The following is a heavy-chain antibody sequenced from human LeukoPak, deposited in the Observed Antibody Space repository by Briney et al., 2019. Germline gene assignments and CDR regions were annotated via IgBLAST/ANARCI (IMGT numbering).Heavy chain of an antibody. J-gene: IGHJ4*02. V-gene: IGHV1-2*02. CDR3: AREEIAARCFDY. CDR2: INPNSGGT. CDR1: GYTFNGYY. Sequence: ASVKVSCKASGYTFNGYYKHWVRQAPGQGLEWMGWINPNSGGTNYAQKSQGRVTMTRDTSISTAYMELSRLRSDDTAVYYCAREEIAARCFDYWGQGTLVTVSS. D-gene: IGHD6-6*01.